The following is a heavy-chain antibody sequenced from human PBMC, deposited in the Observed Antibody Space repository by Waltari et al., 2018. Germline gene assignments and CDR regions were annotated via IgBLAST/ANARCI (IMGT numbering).Heavy chain of an antibody. CDR1: GGSISSGGYS. CDR2: IYYSGST. D-gene: IGHD5-12*01. CDR3: ASVEMATTHFDY. J-gene: IGHJ4*02. Sequence: QMQLQESGPGLVKPSETLSLTCTFSGGSISSGGYSWSWIRQHPGKGLEWIGYIYYSGSTYYNPSLKSRVTISVDTSKNQFSLKLSSVTAADTAVYYCASVEMATTHFDYWGQGTLVTVSS. V-gene: IGHV4-31*03.